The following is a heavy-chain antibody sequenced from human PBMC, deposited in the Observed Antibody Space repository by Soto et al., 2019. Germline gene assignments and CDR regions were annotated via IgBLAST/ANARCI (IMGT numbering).Heavy chain of an antibody. D-gene: IGHD6-13*01. CDR3: ASAPFGQQPPFYYSGMDV. Sequence: PSGSLSRTCSVDCGSISCKPWSWIGEPAWVRLEQIGRIYTSGSTNYNPSLKSRVTMSVDTSKNQFSLKLSSVTAADTAVYYCASAPFGQQPPFYYSGMDVWGQGTTVTVSS. J-gene: IGHJ6*02. V-gene: IGHV4-4*07. CDR2: IYTSGST. CDR1: CGSISCKP.